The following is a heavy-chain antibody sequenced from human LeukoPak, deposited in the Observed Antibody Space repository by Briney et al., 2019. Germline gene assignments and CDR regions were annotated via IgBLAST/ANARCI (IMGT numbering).Heavy chain of an antibody. D-gene: IGHD3-22*01. CDR2: ISYDGSYQ. J-gene: IGHJ3*02. CDR3: AKLCVDSSGYYYVQDAFDI. Sequence: GGSLRLSRAASGFTFSNYGMHWVRQAPGKGLEWVTVISYDGSYQYYADSVKGRFTISRDNSKNTLYLQMNSLRAEDTAVYYCAKLCVDSSGYYYVQDAFDIWGQGTMVTVSS. CDR1: GFTFSNYG. V-gene: IGHV3-30*18.